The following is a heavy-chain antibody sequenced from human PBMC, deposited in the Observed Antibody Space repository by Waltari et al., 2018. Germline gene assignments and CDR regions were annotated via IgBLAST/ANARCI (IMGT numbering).Heavy chain of an antibody. CDR2: IYYSGST. CDR3: ARGDDGDYAGLDF. CDR1: GGSISSHY. D-gene: IGHD4-17*01. V-gene: IGHV4-59*11. J-gene: IGHJ4*02. Sequence: QVQLQESGPGLVKPSETLSLTCTVSGGSISSHYWSWIRQPPGKGLEWIGYIYYSGSTNYNPFLKSRVTISVVTTKNAFSLKLISVTAADTAVYYCARGDDGDYAGLDFWGQGTLFTISS.